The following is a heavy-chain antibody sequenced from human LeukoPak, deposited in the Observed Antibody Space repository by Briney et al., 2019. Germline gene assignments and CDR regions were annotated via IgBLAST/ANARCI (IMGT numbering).Heavy chain of an antibody. CDR1: GSSFTSYW. Sequence: GESLKISCKGSGSSFTSYWIGWVRQLPGKGLEWMGIIYPGDSDTRYSPSFQGQVTISADKSISTAYLQWSSLKASDTAMYYCARRSESNWFDPWGQGTLVTVSS. V-gene: IGHV5-51*01. J-gene: IGHJ5*02. CDR3: ARRSESNWFDP. CDR2: IYPGDSDT.